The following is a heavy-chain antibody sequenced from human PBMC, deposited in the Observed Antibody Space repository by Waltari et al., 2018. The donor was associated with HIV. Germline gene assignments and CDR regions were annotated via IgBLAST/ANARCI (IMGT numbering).Heavy chain of an antibody. Sequence: EVQLVESGGGLVQPGGSLRLSCAASGFTSSNYWMNWVRQAPGKGLEWVANIKPAGSETYYMDSVKGRFTISRDNAKDSLYLQMNSLRAEDTAVYYCVSGDFDVYWGQGTLVTVSS. CDR3: VSGDFDVY. V-gene: IGHV3-7*02. D-gene: IGHD4-17*01. CDR1: GFTSSNYW. CDR2: IKPAGSET. J-gene: IGHJ4*02.